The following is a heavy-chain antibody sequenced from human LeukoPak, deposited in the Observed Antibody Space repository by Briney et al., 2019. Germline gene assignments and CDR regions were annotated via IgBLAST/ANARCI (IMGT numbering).Heavy chain of an antibody. CDR1: GFTFDDYA. D-gene: IGHD3-10*01. CDR3: AKGLQDYYGSGSYYKAHHDAFDI. V-gene: IGHV3-9*01. Sequence: PGGSLRLSCAASGFTFDDYAMHWVRQAPGKGLEWVSGISWNSGSIGYADSVKGRFTISRDNAKNSLYLQMNSLRAEDTAFYCAKGLQDYYGSGSYYKAHHDAFDIWGQGTMVTVSS. CDR2: ISWNSGSI. J-gene: IGHJ3*02.